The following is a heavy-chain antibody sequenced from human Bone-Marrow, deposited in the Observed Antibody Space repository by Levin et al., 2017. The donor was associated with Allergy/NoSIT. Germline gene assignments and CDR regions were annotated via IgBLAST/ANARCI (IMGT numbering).Heavy chain of an antibody. J-gene: IGHJ4*02. V-gene: IGHV3-23*01. CDR3: ARRASTWDLDY. D-gene: IGHD6-13*01. CDR1: GFTFSSHD. Sequence: SCTASGFTFSSHDMTWVRQAPGKGLEWVSAISGSGSSTYYADSVKGRFTISRDNSKNTLSLQMNSLRVDDTAVYYCARRASTWDLDYWGQGTLVTVSS. CDR2: ISGSGSST.